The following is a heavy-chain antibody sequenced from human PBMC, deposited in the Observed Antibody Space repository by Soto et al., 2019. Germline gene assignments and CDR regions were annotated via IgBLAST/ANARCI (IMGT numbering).Heavy chain of an antibody. CDR3: ARQEVVDSDVASLRTMDV. J-gene: IGHJ6*02. CDR1: GYSFTSYW. V-gene: IGHV5-51*01. Sequence: PGESLKISCKGSGYSFTSYWIGWVRQMPGKGLEWMGIIYPGDSDTRYSPSFQGQVTISADKSISTAYLQWSSLKASDTAMYYCARQEVVDSDVASLRTMDVWGQGTTVTVSS. CDR2: IYPGDSDT. D-gene: IGHD5-18*01.